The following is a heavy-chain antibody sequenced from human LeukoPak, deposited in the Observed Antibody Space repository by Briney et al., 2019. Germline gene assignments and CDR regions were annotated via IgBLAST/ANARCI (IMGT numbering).Heavy chain of an antibody. V-gene: IGHV3-33*01. J-gene: IGHJ3*01. Sequence: GGSLRLSCAASGFTFSNYGMHWVRQAPGKGLEWVALIWFDGSNKYYADSVKGRFTISRDNSKNTLYLQMNSLRAEDTAVYYCARAVGPFDFWGPGTIVIVSS. CDR3: ARAVGPFDF. CDR1: GFTFSNYG. CDR2: IWFDGSNK.